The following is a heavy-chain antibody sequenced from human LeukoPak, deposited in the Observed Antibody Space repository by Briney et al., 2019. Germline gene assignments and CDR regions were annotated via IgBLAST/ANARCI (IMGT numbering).Heavy chain of an antibody. V-gene: IGHV3-23*01. CDR2: ISGSGGST. D-gene: IGHD6-13*01. CDR3: AKDRFGIAAAGTNWFDP. J-gene: IGHJ5*02. CDR1: GFTFSSYA. Sequence: GGSLRLSCAASGFTFSSYAMSWVRQAPGKGLEWVSAISGSGGSTYYADSVKGRFTISRDNSKNTLYLQMNSLRAEDTAVYYCAKDRFGIAAAGTNWFDPWGQGTLVTVFS.